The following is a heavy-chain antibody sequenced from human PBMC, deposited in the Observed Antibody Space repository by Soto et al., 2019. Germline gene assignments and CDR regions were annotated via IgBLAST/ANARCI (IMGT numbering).Heavy chain of an antibody. CDR3: ARGVYSSSPFDY. CDR2: NWYDGSNK. J-gene: IGHJ4*02. D-gene: IGHD6-6*01. Sequence: GGSLRLSCAASGFTFSNYGIHWVRQAPGKGLEWVAVNWYDGSNKYYADSVKGRFTISRDNSKNTLYLQMNSLRAEDTAVYYCARGVYSSSPFDYWGQGTLVTVSS. V-gene: IGHV3-33*01. CDR1: GFTFSNYG.